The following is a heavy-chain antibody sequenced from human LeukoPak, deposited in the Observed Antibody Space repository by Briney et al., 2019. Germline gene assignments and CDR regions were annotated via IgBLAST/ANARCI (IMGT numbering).Heavy chain of an antibody. Sequence: GGSLRLSCAASGFTFSSYSMNWVRQAPGKGLEWVSYISSSSSTIYYADSVKGRFTISRDNAKNSLYLQMNSLRAEDTAVYYCARDLNDFWSGYSQGNAFDIWGQGTLVTVSS. CDR3: ARDLNDFWSGYSQGNAFDI. J-gene: IGHJ4*02. D-gene: IGHD3-3*01. CDR2: ISSSSSTI. V-gene: IGHV3-48*01. CDR1: GFTFSSYS.